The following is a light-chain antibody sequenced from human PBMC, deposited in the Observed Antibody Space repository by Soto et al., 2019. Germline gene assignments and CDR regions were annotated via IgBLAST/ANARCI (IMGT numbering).Light chain of an antibody. CDR2: GAS. CDR3: QHYGSLRT. Sequence: EIVLTQSPGTLPLAQGEIATLSCRATQSVSSSYLAWYQQKHGQAPRRLIYGASSRATGIPARFSGSGSGTDFTITSTITKTEDYAGYYGQHYGSLRTIGKETKV. V-gene: IGKV3-20*01. CDR1: QSVSSSY. J-gene: IGKJ1*01.